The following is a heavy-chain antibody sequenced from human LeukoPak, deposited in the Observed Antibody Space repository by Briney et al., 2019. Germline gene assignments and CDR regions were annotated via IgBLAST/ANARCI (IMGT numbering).Heavy chain of an antibody. V-gene: IGHV4-39*01. CDR1: GGSVSNGIYY. CDR2: IHNVGST. Sequence: SETLSLTCTVSGGSVSNGIYYWGWIRQPPGKGLEWIGSIHNVGSTYYNPSLKSRVTVSVDTSKNQFSLNLSSVTAADTAVYYCARSYFSLGAFDIWGQGTMVTVSS. J-gene: IGHJ3*02. D-gene: IGHD2/OR15-2a*01. CDR3: ARSYFSLGAFDI.